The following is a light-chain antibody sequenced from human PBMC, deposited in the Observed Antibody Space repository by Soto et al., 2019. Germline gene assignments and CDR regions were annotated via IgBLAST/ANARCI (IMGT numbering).Light chain of an antibody. Sequence: EIVLTQSPGSLSLSPGERATLSCRASQTVSSNYLAWYQPRPGQAPRLLLYGASSRATGIPDRFSGSGSGTDFTLTISRLEPEDFAIYYCQQYGTSPPWTFGQGTKVDI. V-gene: IGKV3-20*01. CDR1: QTVSSNY. J-gene: IGKJ1*01. CDR3: QQYGTSPPWT. CDR2: GAS.